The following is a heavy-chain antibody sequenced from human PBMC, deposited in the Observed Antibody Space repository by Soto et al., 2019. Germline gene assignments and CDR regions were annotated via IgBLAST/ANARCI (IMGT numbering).Heavy chain of an antibody. CDR1: SGSFRNYY. CDR3: ARAYSSGWYSSWFDP. CDR2: INHSGST. V-gene: IGHV4-34*01. Sequence: ETLGLTCRVYSGSFRNYYWMCFCHPPGNGLEFIGEINHSGSTNYNPSLKSRVTISVDTSKNQFSLKLSSVTAADTAVYYCARAYSSGWYSSWFDPWGQGTLVTVSS. D-gene: IGHD6-19*01. J-gene: IGHJ5*02.